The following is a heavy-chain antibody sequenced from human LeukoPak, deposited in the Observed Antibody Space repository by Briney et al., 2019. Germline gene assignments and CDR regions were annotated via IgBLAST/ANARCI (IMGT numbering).Heavy chain of an antibody. D-gene: IGHD6-19*01. CDR2: LSGSGITT. J-gene: IGHJ4*01. CDR3: AKGIYSSGWSYFGY. CDR1: GFTFSNSA. V-gene: IGHV3-23*01. Sequence: GGSLRLSCAASGFTFSNSAMSWVRQAPGKGLEWVSTLSGSGITTYYADSVKGRFTISRDNSKNTLYLQMNSLRAEDTAVYYCAKGIYSSGWSYFGYWGHGTLATVSS.